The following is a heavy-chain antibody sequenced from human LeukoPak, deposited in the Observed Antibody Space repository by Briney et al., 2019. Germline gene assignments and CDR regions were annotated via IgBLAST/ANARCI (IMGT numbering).Heavy chain of an antibody. CDR3: RTDRYGDYGDYIDY. Sequence: DTLKVSCKASGYTFTGYYMHWVRQAPGQGLEWMGWINPNSSGTTYAQKFQGRVTMTRDTSISTAYMELSRLRSDDTAVYYCRTDRYGDYGDYIDYWGQGTLVT. CDR1: GYTFTGYY. J-gene: IGHJ4*02. D-gene: IGHD4-17*01. CDR2: INPNSSGT. V-gene: IGHV1-2*02.